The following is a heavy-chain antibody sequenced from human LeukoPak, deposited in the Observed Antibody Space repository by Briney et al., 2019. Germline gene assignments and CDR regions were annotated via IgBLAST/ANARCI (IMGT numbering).Heavy chain of an antibody. CDR2: ISYDGSNK. J-gene: IGHJ4*02. CDR1: GFTFSGYA. V-gene: IGHV3-30-3*01. Sequence: PGGSLRLSCAASGFTFSGYAMHWVRQAPGKGLEWVAVISYDGSNKTYADSVKGRFTISRDNSKNTLYLQMNSLRAEDTAVYFCARDEYHPDYSNYGEFDYWGQGTLVTVSS. CDR3: ARDEYHPDYSNYGEFDY. D-gene: IGHD4-11*01.